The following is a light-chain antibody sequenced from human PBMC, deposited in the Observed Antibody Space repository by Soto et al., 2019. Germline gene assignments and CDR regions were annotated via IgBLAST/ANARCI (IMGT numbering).Light chain of an antibody. CDR2: KVS. V-gene: IGKV2-30*01. J-gene: IGKJ2*01. Sequence: DVVMTQSPLSLPVTLGQPASISCRSTQSLLYSDGNTYLNWFQQRPGQSPRRLIYKVSNRDSGVPDRFSGSGSGTDFTLKISGVEAEDVGVYYCMQATNWPLTFGQGTKLEIK. CDR1: QSLLYSDGNTY. CDR3: MQATNWPLT.